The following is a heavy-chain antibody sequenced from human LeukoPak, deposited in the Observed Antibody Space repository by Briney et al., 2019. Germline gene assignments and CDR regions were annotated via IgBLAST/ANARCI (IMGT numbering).Heavy chain of an antibody. D-gene: IGHD3-16*02. V-gene: IGHV3-21*01. Sequence: AGGSLRLSCAASGFTFSSYSMNWVRQAPGKGLEWVSSISSSSSYIYYADSVKGRFTISRDNAKNSLYLQMNSLRAEDTAVYYCVRGIGGVIVINFDYWGQGTLVTVSS. CDR2: ISSSSSYI. CDR3: VRGIGGVIVINFDY. J-gene: IGHJ4*02. CDR1: GFTFSSYS.